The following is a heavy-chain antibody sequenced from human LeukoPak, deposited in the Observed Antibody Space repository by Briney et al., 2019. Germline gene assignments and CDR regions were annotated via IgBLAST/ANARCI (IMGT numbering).Heavy chain of an antibody. CDR3: ARGYYDSSGYGPY. CDR1: GFTVSSNY. J-gene: IGHJ4*02. D-gene: IGHD3-22*01. CDR2: IYSGGST. Sequence: PGGSLRLSCAASGFTVSSNYMSWVRQAPGKGLEWVSVIYSGGSTYYADSVKVRFTISRDNSKNTLYLQMNSLRAEDTAVYYCARGYYDSSGYGPYWGQGTLVTVSS. V-gene: IGHV3-53*01.